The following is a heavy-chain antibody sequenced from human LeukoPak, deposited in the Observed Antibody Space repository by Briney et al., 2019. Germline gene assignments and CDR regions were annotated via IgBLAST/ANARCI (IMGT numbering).Heavy chain of an antibody. V-gene: IGHV1-2*02. J-gene: IGHJ4*02. CDR1: GYTFTGYY. D-gene: IGHD3-22*01. CDR3: ARSYYDSSGYYYPRDY. Sequence: ASVKVSCKASGYTFTGYYMHWVRQAPGQGLEWMGWINPNSGGTNYAQKFQGRVTMTRDTSISTAYMELSRLRSDDTAVYYCARSYYDSSGYYYPRDYWGQGTLVTVSS. CDR2: INPNSGGT.